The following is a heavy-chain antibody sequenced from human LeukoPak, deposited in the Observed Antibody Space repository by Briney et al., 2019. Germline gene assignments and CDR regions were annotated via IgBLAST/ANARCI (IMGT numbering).Heavy chain of an antibody. D-gene: IGHD3-9*01. CDR3: ARGDYDILTGYLNWFDP. V-gene: IGHV4-61*02. J-gene: IGHJ5*02. Sequence: SETLSLTCTVSGGSISSGSYYWSWIRQPAGKGLEWIGRIYTSGSTNYTPSLKSRVTISVDTSKNQFSLKLSSVTAADTAVYYCARGDYDILTGYLNWFDPWGQGTLVTVSS. CDR2: IYTSGST. CDR1: GGSISSGSYY.